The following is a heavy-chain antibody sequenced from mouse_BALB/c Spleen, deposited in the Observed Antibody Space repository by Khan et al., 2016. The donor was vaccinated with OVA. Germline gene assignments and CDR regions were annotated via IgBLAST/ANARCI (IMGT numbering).Heavy chain of an antibody. CDR2: INYSGNT. Sequence: EVQLQESGPGLVKPSQSLSLTCTVTGYSITSEYAWNWIRQFPGNKLEWMGYINYSGNTRFNPSLKSRTSITRDTSKNQFFLQLNSVTTEDTATYYCARKDYYDDARFTYWGQGTLVTVSA. V-gene: IGHV3-2*02. D-gene: IGHD2-4*01. CDR3: ARKDYYDDARFTY. J-gene: IGHJ3*01. CDR1: GYSITSEYA.